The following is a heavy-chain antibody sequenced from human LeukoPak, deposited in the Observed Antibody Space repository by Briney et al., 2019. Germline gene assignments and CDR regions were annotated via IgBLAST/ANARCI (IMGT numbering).Heavy chain of an antibody. J-gene: IGHJ5*02. CDR1: GASISDGRYY. CDR2: MYYSGAT. CDR3: ARQSITPSDWLDP. D-gene: IGHD3-3*01. V-gene: IGHV4-39*01. Sequence: SETLSLTCTVSGASISDGRYYWGWIRQTPGKGLEWIASMYYSGATYYHPSLKSRVTISVNTSTNQLSLKLSSVTAADTAVYYCARQSITPSDWLDPWGQGSLVNVSS.